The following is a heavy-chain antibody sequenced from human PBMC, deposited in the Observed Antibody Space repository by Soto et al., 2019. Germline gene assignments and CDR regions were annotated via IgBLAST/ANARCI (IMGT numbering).Heavy chain of an antibody. J-gene: IGHJ5*02. V-gene: IGHV1-18*01. D-gene: IGHD6-13*01. Sequence: ASVKVSCKASGYTFTSYVISWVRQAPGQGLEWMGWISAYNGNTNYAQKLQGRVTMTTDTSTSTAYMELRSLRSDDTAVYYCARDSRRSAYSSSWYLDWFDPWGQGTLVTVSS. CDR1: GYTFTSYV. CDR2: ISAYNGNT. CDR3: ARDSRRSAYSSSWYLDWFDP.